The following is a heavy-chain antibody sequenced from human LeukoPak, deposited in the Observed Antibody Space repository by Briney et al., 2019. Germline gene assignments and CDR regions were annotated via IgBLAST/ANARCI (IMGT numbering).Heavy chain of an antibody. Sequence: SEALSLTCAVSGYSINSGYYWGWIRQPPREEMGVTGSTQHGGNTYYNPSLRGRVTISVDTAKNQFSLNLKAVTSADTAVYYCVRDIVPGLFDLWGRGDLVTVSS. J-gene: IGHJ2*01. CDR2: TQHGGNT. V-gene: IGHV4-38-2*02. D-gene: IGHD2-2*01. CDR3: VRDIVPGLFDL. CDR1: GYSINSGYY.